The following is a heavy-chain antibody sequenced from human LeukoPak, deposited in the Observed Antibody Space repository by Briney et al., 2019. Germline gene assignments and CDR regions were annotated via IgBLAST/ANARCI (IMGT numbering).Heavy chain of an antibody. J-gene: IGHJ3*02. CDR2: IYYSGST. Sequence: SETLSLTCTVSGGSISSSSYYWGWIRQPPGKGLGWIGSIYYSGSTYYNPSLKSRVTISVDTSKNQFSLKLSSVTAADTAVYYCARLYKYAFDIWGQGTMVTVSS. D-gene: IGHD2-8*01. CDR3: ARLYKYAFDI. CDR1: GGSISSSSYY. V-gene: IGHV4-39*01.